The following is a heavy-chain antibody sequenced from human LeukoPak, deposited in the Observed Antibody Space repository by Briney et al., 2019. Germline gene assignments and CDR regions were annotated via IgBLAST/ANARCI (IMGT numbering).Heavy chain of an antibody. CDR1: GFTFSSYG. CDR3: ARERSGDTAMDFDH. Sequence: GGSLRLSCAASGFTFSSYGMHWVRQAPGKGLEWVAVIWYDGSNKYYADSVKGRFTISRDNSKDTLYLQLNSLRAEDTALYYCARERSGDTAMDFDHWGQGTLVTVSS. CDR2: IWYDGSNK. J-gene: IGHJ4*02. V-gene: IGHV3-33*01. D-gene: IGHD5-18*01.